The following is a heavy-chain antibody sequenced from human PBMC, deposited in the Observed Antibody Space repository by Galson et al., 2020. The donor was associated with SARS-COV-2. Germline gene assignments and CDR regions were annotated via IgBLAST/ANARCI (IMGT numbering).Heavy chain of an antibody. CDR3: TTDNYDVWSGYLGYYGMDV. D-gene: IGHD3-3*01. Sequence: TGGSLRLSCAASGFTFSNAWMSWVRQAPGKGLEWVGRIKSKTDGGTTDYAAPVKGRFTISRDDSKNTLYLQMNSLKTEDTAVYYCTTDNYDVWSGYLGYYGMDVWGQGTTFTVSS. V-gene: IGHV3-15*01. CDR2: IKSKTDGGTT. J-gene: IGHJ6*02. CDR1: GFTFSNAW.